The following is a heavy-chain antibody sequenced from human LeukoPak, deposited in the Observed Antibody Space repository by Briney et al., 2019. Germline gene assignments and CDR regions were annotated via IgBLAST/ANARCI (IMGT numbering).Heavy chain of an antibody. Sequence: SETLSLTCTVSGYSISSGYYWGWIRQPPGKGLEWIGSIYHSGSTYYNPSLKSRVTISVDTSKNQFSLKLSSVTAADTAVYYCARDSQDYDFWSGYYTHLDYWGQGTLVTVSS. CDR3: ARDSQDYDFWSGYYTHLDY. J-gene: IGHJ4*02. CDR1: GYSISSGYY. V-gene: IGHV4-38-2*02. CDR2: IYHSGST. D-gene: IGHD3-3*01.